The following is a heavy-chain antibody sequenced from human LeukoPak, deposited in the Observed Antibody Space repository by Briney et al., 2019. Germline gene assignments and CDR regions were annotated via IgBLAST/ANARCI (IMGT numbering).Heavy chain of an antibody. Sequence: GESLKISCKGPGYSFTSYWIGWVRQMPGKGLEWMGIIYPGDSDTRYSPSFQGQVTISADKSISTAYLQWSSLKASDTAIYYCARRIYYDSSGYGLDYWGQGILVTVSS. D-gene: IGHD3-22*01. CDR1: GYSFTSYW. V-gene: IGHV5-51*01. J-gene: IGHJ4*02. CDR3: ARRIYYDSSGYGLDY. CDR2: IYPGDSDT.